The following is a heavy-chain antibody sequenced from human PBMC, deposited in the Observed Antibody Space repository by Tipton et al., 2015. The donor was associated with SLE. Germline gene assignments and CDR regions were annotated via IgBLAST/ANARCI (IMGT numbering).Heavy chain of an antibody. J-gene: IGHJ4*02. Sequence: SLRLSCAASGFTFSSYEMNWVRQAPGKGLEWVSYISSSGSTIYYADSVKGRFTISRDNAKNSLYLQMNSLRAEDTAVYYCARRAAAGTRDYWGQGTLFTVSS. V-gene: IGHV3-48*03. CDR2: ISSSGSTI. D-gene: IGHD1-7*01. CDR1: GFTFSSYE. CDR3: ARRAAAGTRDY.